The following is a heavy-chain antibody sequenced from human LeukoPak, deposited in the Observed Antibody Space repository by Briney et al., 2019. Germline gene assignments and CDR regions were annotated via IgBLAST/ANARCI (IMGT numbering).Heavy chain of an antibody. D-gene: IGHD6-19*01. V-gene: IGHV3-74*01. J-gene: IGHJ5*02. Sequence: GGSLRLSCAASGFTSSSYWMHWVRQAPGKGLVWVSRINTDGSSTSYADSVKGRFTISRDNAKNTLYLQMNSLRAEDTAVYYCAREIAVAGTLWFDPWGQGTLVTVSS. CDR1: GFTSSSYW. CDR3: AREIAVAGTLWFDP. CDR2: INTDGSST.